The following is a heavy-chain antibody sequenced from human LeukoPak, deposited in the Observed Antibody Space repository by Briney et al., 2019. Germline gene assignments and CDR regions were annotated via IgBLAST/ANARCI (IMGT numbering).Heavy chain of an antibody. Sequence: GSLRLSCAASGFTFSSYSMNWVRQAPGKGLEWVSYISSSSSTIYYADSVKGRFTISRDNAKNSLYLQMNSLRDEDTAVYYCARDRQQWLVPNNYFDYWGQGTLVTVSS. J-gene: IGHJ4*02. CDR1: GFTFSSYS. D-gene: IGHD6-19*01. V-gene: IGHV3-48*02. CDR3: ARDRQQWLVPNNYFDY. CDR2: ISSSSSTI.